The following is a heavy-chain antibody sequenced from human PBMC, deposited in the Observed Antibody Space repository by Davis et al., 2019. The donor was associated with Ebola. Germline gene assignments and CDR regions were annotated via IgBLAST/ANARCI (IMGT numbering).Heavy chain of an antibody. D-gene: IGHD6-19*01. Sequence: ASVKVSCKASGFTLTNYAIHWVRQAPGQRLEWMGWVHGGNGNTKYSQRFQGRVTITTDTSASTVYSDLTSLRSDDTAVFYCARASFGYNSGWYADYWGPGSLVTVSS. CDR2: VHGGNGNT. J-gene: IGHJ4*02. CDR1: GFTLTNYA. CDR3: ARASFGYNSGWYADY. V-gene: IGHV1-3*01.